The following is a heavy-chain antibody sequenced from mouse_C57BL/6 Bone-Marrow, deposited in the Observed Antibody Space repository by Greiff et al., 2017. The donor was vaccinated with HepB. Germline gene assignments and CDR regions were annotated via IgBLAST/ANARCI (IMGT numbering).Heavy chain of an antibody. V-gene: IGHV1-15*01. CDR1: GYTFTDYE. CDR2: IDPETGGT. Sequence: VQLQQSGAELVRPGASVTLSCKASGYTFTDYEMHWVKQTPVHGLEWIGAIDPETGGTAYNQKFKGKAILTADKSSSTAYMELRSLTSEDSAVYYCTRDHLSHYAMDYWGQGTSVTVSS. J-gene: IGHJ4*01. CDR3: TRDHLSHYAMDY. D-gene: IGHD1-1*01.